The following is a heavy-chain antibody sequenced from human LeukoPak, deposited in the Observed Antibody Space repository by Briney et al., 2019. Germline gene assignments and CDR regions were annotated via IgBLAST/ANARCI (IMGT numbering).Heavy chain of an antibody. V-gene: IGHV3-64*01. CDR2: ISSNGGST. J-gene: IGHJ4*02. CDR3: ARGLQLRYFDY. D-gene: IGHD5-18*01. Sequence: GGSLRLPCAASGFTFSSYAMHWVRQAPGKGLEYVSAISSNGGSTYYANSVKGRFTISRDNSKNTLYLQMGSLGAEDMAVYYCARGLQLRYFDYWGQGTLVTVSS. CDR1: GFTFSSYA.